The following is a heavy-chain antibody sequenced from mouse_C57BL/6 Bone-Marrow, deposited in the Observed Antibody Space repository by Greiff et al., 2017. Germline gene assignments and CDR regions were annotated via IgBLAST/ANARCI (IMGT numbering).Heavy chain of an antibody. CDR3: ARLEFDGSSGDWYFDV. J-gene: IGHJ1*03. V-gene: IGHV1-85*01. CDR1: GYTFTSYD. CDR2: IYPRDGST. D-gene: IGHD1-1*01. Sequence: VQGVESGPELVKPGASVKLSCKASGYTFTSYDINWVKQRPGQGLEWIGWIYPRDGSTKYKEKFKGKATLTVDTSSSTAYMELHSLTSEDSAVYFCARLEFDGSSGDWYFDVWGTGTTVTVSS.